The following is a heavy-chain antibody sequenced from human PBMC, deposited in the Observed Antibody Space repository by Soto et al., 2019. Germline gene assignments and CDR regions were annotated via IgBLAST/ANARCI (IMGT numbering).Heavy chain of an antibody. J-gene: IGHJ4*02. CDR2: MNPNSGNT. Sequence: QVQLVQSGAEVQKPGASVKVSCKASGYSFTSYDINWVRQASGQGLEWMGWMNPNSGNTGYVQKFQGRVTMTKNASINTAYMELNSLTSDDTAVYYCTRGPFGSGSYCDVWGQGTLVAVTS. D-gene: IGHD3-10*01. CDR3: TRGPFGSGSYCDV. CDR1: GYSFTSYD. V-gene: IGHV1-8*01.